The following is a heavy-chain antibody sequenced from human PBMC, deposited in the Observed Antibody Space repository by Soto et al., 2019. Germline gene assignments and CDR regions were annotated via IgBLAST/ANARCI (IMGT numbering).Heavy chain of an antibody. Sequence: EVQLVESGGGLVKPGGSLRLSCAASGFTLSNAWMSWVLQAPGKGLEWVGRIKSKTAGGTTDYAAPVKGRFTISRDDSKNTLYLQMHSLKIEDTAGYDCATVWGGGYYYYWGQGTPVTVSS. CDR1: GFTLSNAW. J-gene: IGHJ4*02. CDR2: IKSKTAGGTT. V-gene: IGHV3-15*01. D-gene: IGHD3-22*01. CDR3: ATVWGGGYYYY.